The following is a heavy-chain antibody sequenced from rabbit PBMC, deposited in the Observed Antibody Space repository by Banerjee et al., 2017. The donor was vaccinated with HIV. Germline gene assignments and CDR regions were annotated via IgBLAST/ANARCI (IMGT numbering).Heavy chain of an antibody. V-gene: IGHV1S45*01. CDR3: ARDLAGVTGWNFNL. Sequence: QEQLEESGGDLVKPEGSLTLTCKASGFSFSSSDWICWVRQAPGKGLEWIACIYGGSSGSSHYATWAKGRFTISKTSSTTVTLQMTSLTAADTATYFCARDLAGVTGWNFNLWGPGTLVTVS. J-gene: IGHJ4*01. CDR1: GFSFSSSDW. D-gene: IGHD4-1*01. CDR2: IYGGSSGSS.